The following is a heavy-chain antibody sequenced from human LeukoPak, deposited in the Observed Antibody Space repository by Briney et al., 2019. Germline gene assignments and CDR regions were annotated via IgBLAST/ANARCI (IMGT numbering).Heavy chain of an antibody. CDR3: ARPPSRGYSSSFEY. J-gene: IGHJ4*02. V-gene: IGHV5-51*01. CDR1: GYSFPTYW. CDR2: IYPDESNI. D-gene: IGHD2-2*03. Sequence: GESLKISCKGSGYSFPTYWIAWVRQMPGKGLEWMGIIYPDESNIRYSPSFQGQVTISADKSISTAYLQWSSLRASDTAMYYCARPPSRGYSSSFEYWGQGTLVTVSS.